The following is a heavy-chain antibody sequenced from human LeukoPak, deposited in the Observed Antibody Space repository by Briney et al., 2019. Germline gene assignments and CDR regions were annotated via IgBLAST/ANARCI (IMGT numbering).Heavy chain of an antibody. CDR1: GGSISSGSYY. D-gene: IGHD6-19*01. CDR3: ARHIPHPSGYSSGWYVDY. CDR2: IYYSGST. Sequence: SETLSLTCTVSGGSISSGSYYWSWIRQPPGKGLEWIGYIYYSGSTNYNPSLKSRVTISVDTSKNQFSLKLSSVTAADTAVYYCARHIPHPSGYSSGWYVDYWGQGTLVTVSS. J-gene: IGHJ4*02. V-gene: IGHV4-61*01.